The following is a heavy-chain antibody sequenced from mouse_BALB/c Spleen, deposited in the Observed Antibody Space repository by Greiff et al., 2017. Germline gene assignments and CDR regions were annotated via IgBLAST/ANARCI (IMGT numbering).Heavy chain of an antibody. V-gene: IGHV2-9*02. CDR1: GFSLTSYG. CDR3: ARGGRYDGFAY. J-gene: IGHJ3*01. Sequence: VKVVESGPGLVAPSQSLSITCTVSGFSLTSYGVHWVRQPPGKGLEWLGVIWAGGSTNYNSALMSRLSISKDNSKSQVFLKMNSLQTDDTAMYYCARGGRYDGFAYWGQGTLVTVSA. CDR2: IWAGGST. D-gene: IGHD2-14*01.